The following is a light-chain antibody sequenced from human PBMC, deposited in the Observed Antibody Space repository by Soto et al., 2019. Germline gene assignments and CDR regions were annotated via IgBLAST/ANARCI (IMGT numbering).Light chain of an antibody. CDR3: MQGTHWPMT. Sequence: DVVMTQSPLSLPVTLGQPASISCRSSQSLVYSDGNTYLTWLQQRPGQSPRRLLYKVSNRDSGVPDRFSGSGSGTDFSLKISRVEAEDLGVYYCMQGTHWPMTFGQGTKLEIK. CDR1: QSLVYSDGNTY. CDR2: KVS. J-gene: IGKJ2*01. V-gene: IGKV2-30*01.